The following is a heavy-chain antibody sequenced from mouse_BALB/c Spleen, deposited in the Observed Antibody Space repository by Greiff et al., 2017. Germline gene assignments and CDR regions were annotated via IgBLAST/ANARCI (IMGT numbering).Heavy chain of an antibody. Sequence: VQLQQSGAELVRPGVSVKISCKGSGYTFTDYAMHWVKQSHAKSLEWIGVISTYYGDASYNQKFKGKATMTVDKSSSTAYMQLSSLTSEDSAVYYCARPYGNHRMDYWGQGTSVTVSS. CDR2: ISTYYGDA. J-gene: IGHJ4*01. CDR1: GYTFTDYA. V-gene: IGHV1S137*01. D-gene: IGHD2-1*01. CDR3: ARPYGNHRMDY.